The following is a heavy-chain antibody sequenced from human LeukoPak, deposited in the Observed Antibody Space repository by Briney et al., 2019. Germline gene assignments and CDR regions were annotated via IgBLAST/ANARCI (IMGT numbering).Heavy chain of an antibody. CDR3: ASVPFVVVPAAIGWIDP. CDR1: GYTFTSYY. J-gene: IGHJ5*02. CDR2: INPSGGST. Sequence: GASVKVSCKASGYTFTSYYMHWVRQAPGQGLEWMGIINPSGGSTSYAQKFQGRVTMTRDTSTSTVYMELSSLRSEDTAVYYCASVPFVVVPAAIGWIDPWGQGTLVTVSS. V-gene: IGHV1-46*03. D-gene: IGHD2-2*01.